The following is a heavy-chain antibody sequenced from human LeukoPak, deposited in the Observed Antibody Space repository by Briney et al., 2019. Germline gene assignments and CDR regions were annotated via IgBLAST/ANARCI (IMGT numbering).Heavy chain of an antibody. D-gene: IGHD6-19*01. CDR3: ARDMTGSGWYDAFDI. CDR1: GGTISRESYY. CDR2: IYTSGRT. J-gene: IGHJ3*02. Sequence: SQTLSLTCTVSGGTISRESYYCSWIRQPAGKGLEWIGRIYTSGRTNCNPSLKSRVTISVDTSKNQFSLKLNSVTAADTAMYYCARDMTGSGWYDAFDIWGQGTMVAVSS. V-gene: IGHV4-61*02.